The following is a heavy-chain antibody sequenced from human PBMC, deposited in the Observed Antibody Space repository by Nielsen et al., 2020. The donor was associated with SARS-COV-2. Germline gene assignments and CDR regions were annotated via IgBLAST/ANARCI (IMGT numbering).Heavy chain of an antibody. CDR3: ARVPRDSWEFDY. CDR2: INPNSGGT. J-gene: IGHJ4*02. D-gene: IGHD6-13*01. V-gene: IGHV1-2*07. Sequence: ASVKVSCKASGYTFTGSYIHWVRQAPGQGLEWMGWINPNSGGTNYAHKFQGRVTMTRDTSISTAYMELSRLRSDDTAVYYCARVPRDSWEFDYWGQGTLVTVSS. CDR1: GYTFTGSY.